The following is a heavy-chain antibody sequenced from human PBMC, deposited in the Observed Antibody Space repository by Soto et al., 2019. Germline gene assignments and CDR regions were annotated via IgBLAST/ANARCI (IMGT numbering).Heavy chain of an antibody. V-gene: IGHV2-5*01. J-gene: IGHJ4*02. CDR1: GFSLSTSGVG. CDR3: AHLRYXSGGSCYKAGPVGTFDY. Sequence: GSGPTLVNPTQTLTLTCTFSGFSLSTSGVGVGWTRQPPGKALEWLALIYWNDDKRYSPSLKSRLTITKDTSKNQVVLTMTNMDPVDTATYYCAHLRYXSGGSCYKAGPVGTFDYWGRGTLVTVSS. CDR2: IYWNDDK. D-gene: IGHD2-15*01.